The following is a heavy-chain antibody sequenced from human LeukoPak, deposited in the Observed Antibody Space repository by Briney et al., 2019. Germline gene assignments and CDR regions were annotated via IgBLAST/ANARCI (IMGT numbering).Heavy chain of an antibody. J-gene: IGHJ4*02. CDR2: IYPGVSDT. V-gene: IGHV5-51*01. D-gene: IGHD6-19*01. Sequence: GESLKISCKGSGYSFTSYWIGWVPQLPGKGLGWMGIIYPGVSDTSYSPSFQGQVTISADKSISTAYLQWSSLKASDTAMYYCAGSIAVAGTGFDYWGQGTLVAVSS. CDR3: AGSIAVAGTGFDY. CDR1: GYSFTSYW.